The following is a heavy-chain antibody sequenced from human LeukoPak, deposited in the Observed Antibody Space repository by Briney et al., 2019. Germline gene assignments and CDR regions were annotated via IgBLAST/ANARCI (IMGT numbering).Heavy chain of an antibody. CDR1: GGSICSYY. CDR3: ARDQDSFGY. CDR2: IYYSGST. J-gene: IGHJ4*02. D-gene: IGHD2-15*01. V-gene: IGHV4-59*01. Sequence: SETLSLTCTVSGGSICSYYWSWIRQPPGKGLEWIGYIYYSGSTNYNPSLKSRVTISIDTSKNQFSLNLSSVTAADTAVYYCARDQDSFGYWGQGTLVTVSS.